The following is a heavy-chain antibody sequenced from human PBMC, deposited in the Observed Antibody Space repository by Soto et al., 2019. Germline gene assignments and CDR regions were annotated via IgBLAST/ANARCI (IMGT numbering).Heavy chain of an antibody. CDR2: ISGSGGSA. Sequence: GGSLRLSCEASGFTFSSYAMSWVRQAPGKGLEWVSAISGSGGSAYYADSVSGRFTISRDNSKNTLYLQMNSLRAEDTAVYYCAKDTGYCSTTSCYLDYMDVWGKGTTVTVSS. CDR3: AKDTGYCSTTSCYLDYMDV. CDR1: GFTFSSYA. J-gene: IGHJ6*03. D-gene: IGHD2-2*01. V-gene: IGHV3-23*01.